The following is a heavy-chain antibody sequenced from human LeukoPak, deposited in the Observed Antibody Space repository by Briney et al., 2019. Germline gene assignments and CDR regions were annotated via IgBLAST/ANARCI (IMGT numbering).Heavy chain of an antibody. D-gene: IGHD3-10*01. J-gene: IGHJ4*02. V-gene: IGHV3-74*01. CDR1: GYSFSSYW. Sequence: GGSLRLSCAASGYSFSSYWMHWVRHVPGKGLVWVSCIDNYGRTTDYADSVKGRFTISRDNVQNTLYLQMNSLNAEDTAVYYCARDVGGAGSFWGQGTLVTVSS. CDR2: IDNYGRTT. CDR3: ARDVGGAGSF.